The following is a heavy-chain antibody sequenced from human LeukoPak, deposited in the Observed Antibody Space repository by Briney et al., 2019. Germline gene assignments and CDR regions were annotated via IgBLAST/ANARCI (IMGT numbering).Heavy chain of an antibody. CDR3: ARSLNSLLD. CDR2: IYYSGST. CDR1: GGSISSSSYY. J-gene: IGHJ4*02. Sequence: SETLSLTCTVSGGSISSSSYYWGWIRQPPGKGLEWIGSIYYSGSTYYNPSLKSRVIISVDTSKNQFSLKLSSVTAADTAVYYCARSLNSLLDWGQGTLVTVSS. D-gene: IGHD2-21*01. V-gene: IGHV4-39*07.